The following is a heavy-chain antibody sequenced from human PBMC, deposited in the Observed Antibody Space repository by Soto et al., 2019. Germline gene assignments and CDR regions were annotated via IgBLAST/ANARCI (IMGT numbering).Heavy chain of an antibody. CDR3: ARPREIYYYNSAMAA. CDR1: GVALRIHV. CDR2: ISYAGSKE. J-gene: IGHJ6*02. Sequence: CLRLCRAACGVALRIHVVDWFLQAPGKGLEWVAAISYAGSKEYYSDSVNGRFTISRDNSKSTLLLQMNSLRREDTAVYYCARPREIYYYNSAMAAWGQRTTVTVS. V-gene: IGHV3-30-3*02.